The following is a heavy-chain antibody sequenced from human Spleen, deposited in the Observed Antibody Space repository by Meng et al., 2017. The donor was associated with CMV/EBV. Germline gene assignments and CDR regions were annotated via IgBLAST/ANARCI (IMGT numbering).Heavy chain of an antibody. CDR1: GGSFSGYY. V-gene: IGHV4-34*01. CDR2: INHSGST. CDR3: ARGDSGTVGY. Sequence: QVLLQQWGAGLLKPSETLSLTCAVYGGSFSGYYWSWIRQPPGKGLEWIGEINHSGSTNYNPSLKSRVTISVDTSKNQFSLKLSSVTAADTAVYYCARGDSGTVGYWGQGTLVTVSS. J-gene: IGHJ4*02. D-gene: IGHD3-10*01.